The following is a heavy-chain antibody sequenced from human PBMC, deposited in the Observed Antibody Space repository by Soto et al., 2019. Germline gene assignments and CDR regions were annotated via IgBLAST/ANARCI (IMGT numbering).Heavy chain of an antibody. V-gene: IGHV4-4*02. CDR2: IYHSGST. CDR3: AAARLLLWVDELYLYGMDV. D-gene: IGHD3-10*01. CDR1: GVSISGSNW. J-gene: IGHJ6*02. Sequence: QVQLQESGPGLVKPSGTLSLTCAVSGVSISGSNWWTWVRQTPGKGLEWIGEIYHSGSTNYNPSLNSRVTISVDESKTPCSLKLNFVTAADTAVYYCAAARLLLWVDELYLYGMDVWGLGTTVTVSS.